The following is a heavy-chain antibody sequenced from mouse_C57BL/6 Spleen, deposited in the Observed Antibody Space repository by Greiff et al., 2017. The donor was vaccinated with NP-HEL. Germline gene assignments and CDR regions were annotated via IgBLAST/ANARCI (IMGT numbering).Heavy chain of an antibody. CDR3: ARQGSFYAMDY. J-gene: IGHJ4*01. CDR2: IWSDGST. CDR1: GFSLTSYG. Sequence: VKLMESGPGLVAPSQRLSISCTVSGFSLTSYGVHWVRQPPGKGLEWLVVIWSDGSTTYNSALNSRLSISKDNSNSQVFLKMNSLQTDDTAMYYCARQGSFYAMDYWGQGTSVTVSS. V-gene: IGHV2-6-1*01. D-gene: IGHD1-1*01.